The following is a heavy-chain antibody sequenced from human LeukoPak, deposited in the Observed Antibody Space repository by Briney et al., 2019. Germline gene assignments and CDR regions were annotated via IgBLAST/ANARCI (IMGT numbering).Heavy chain of an antibody. CDR3: ARVRYDSSGYLDY. V-gene: IGHV3-30*02. Sequence: GGSLRLSCAASGFTFRSYGMHWVRQAPGKGLEWVAFIRYDGNNKYYADSVKGRFTISRDNSKNTVYLQMNSLRAEDTAVYYCARVRYDSSGYLDYWGQGTQVTVSS. CDR2: IRYDGNNK. D-gene: IGHD3-22*01. CDR1: GFTFRSYG. J-gene: IGHJ4*02.